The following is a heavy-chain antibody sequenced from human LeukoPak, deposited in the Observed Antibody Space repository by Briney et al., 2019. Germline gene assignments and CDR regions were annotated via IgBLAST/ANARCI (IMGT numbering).Heavy chain of an antibody. J-gene: IGHJ4*02. V-gene: IGHV5-51*01. Sequence: YTRYSPSFLGQVTISADKSISTAYLQWSSLKASDTAMYYCAIQWGSGGYDYWGQGTLVTVSS. CDR2: YT. D-gene: IGHD1-26*01. CDR3: AIQWGSGGYDY.